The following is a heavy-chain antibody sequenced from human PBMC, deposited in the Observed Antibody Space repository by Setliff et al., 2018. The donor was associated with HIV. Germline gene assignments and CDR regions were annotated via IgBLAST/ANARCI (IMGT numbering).Heavy chain of an antibody. CDR3: ARGGEERNMITGALDV. CDR2: IGAFNGNT. Sequence: GASVKVSCKASGYTFTDFGITWVRQAPGQGLEWMGWIGAFNGNTHYPQNLQGRVTMTTDTSIRTAYMELRGLKSDDTAVYFCARGGEERNMITGALDVWGQGSLVTVSS. CDR1: GYTFTDFG. V-gene: IGHV1-18*01. J-gene: IGHJ3*01. D-gene: IGHD1-26*01.